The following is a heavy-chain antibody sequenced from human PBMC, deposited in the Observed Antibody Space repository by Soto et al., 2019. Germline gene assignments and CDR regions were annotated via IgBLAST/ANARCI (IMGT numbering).Heavy chain of an antibody. CDR2: ISSSSSYI. V-gene: IGHV3-21*01. CDR1: GFTFSSYS. CDR3: ARDGRYSSSWLDY. D-gene: IGHD6-13*01. Sequence: PGGSLRLSCAASGFTFSSYSMNWVRQAPGKGLEWVSSISSSSSYIYYADSVKGRFTISRDNAKNSLYLQMNSLRAEDTAVYYCARDGRYSSSWLDYWGQGTLVTVSS. J-gene: IGHJ4*02.